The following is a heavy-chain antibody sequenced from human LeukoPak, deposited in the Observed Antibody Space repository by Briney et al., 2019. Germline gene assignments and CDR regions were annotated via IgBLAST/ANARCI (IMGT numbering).Heavy chain of an antibody. Sequence: SETLSLTCTVSGGSISSYYWSWIRQPPGKGLEWIGYIYYSGSTNYNPSLKSRVTISVDTSKNQFSLKLTSVTAVDTAVYYCARVGVAGGFDSWGQGALITVSS. CDR1: GGSISSYY. J-gene: IGHJ4*02. CDR2: IYYSGST. V-gene: IGHV4-59*01. CDR3: ARVGVAGGFDS. D-gene: IGHD6-19*01.